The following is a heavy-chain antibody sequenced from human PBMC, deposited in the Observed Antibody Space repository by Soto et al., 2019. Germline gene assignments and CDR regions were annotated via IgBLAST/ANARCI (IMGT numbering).Heavy chain of an antibody. V-gene: IGHV3-30-3*01. CDR3: ARNFDTITYYFDY. J-gene: IGHJ4*02. CDR1: EFSFSSYA. CDR2: ISFNGNSL. Sequence: SLRLSCTASEFSFSSYAMHWIRQSPGKGLEWVAVISFNGNSLHYADSVKDRFTISRDNSKSTLYLQMNNMRTEDTAVYYCARNFDTITYYFDYWGQGTLVTVSS. D-gene: IGHD3-9*01.